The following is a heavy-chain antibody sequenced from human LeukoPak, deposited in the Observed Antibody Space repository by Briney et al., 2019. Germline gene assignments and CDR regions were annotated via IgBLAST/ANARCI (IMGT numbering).Heavy chain of an antibody. CDR1: GFTFSFYW. V-gene: IGHV3-74*01. J-gene: IGHJ4*02. CDR3: ARDNEYCTGGTCRLDY. CDR2: INNDGRST. Sequence: GGSLRLSCASSGFTFSFYWMHWVRQAPGKGLVWVSRINNDGRSTSYAGSVKCRFTISRDNAKNTLYLQMNSLRAEDTAVYYCARDNEYCTGGTCRLDYWGQGALVTVSS. D-gene: IGHD2-15*01.